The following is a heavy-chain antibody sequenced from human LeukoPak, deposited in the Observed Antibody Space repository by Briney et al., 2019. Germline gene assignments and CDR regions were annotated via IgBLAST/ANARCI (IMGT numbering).Heavy chain of an antibody. Sequence: GGSLRLSCAASRFTFSSYSMNWVRQAPGKGLEWVSSISSSSSYIYYADSVRGRFTISRDNAKNSLYLQMNSLRAEDTAVYYCARDRMVRGVDDAFDIWGQGTMVTVSS. CDR3: ARDRMVRGVDDAFDI. CDR1: RFTFSSYS. V-gene: IGHV3-21*01. D-gene: IGHD3-10*01. CDR2: ISSSSSYI. J-gene: IGHJ3*02.